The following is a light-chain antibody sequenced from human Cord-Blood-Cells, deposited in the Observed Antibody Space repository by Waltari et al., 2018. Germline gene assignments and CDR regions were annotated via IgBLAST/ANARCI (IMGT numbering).Light chain of an antibody. V-gene: IGKV3-20*01. CDR1: QSVSSSY. CDR2: GAS. Sequence: EIVLTQSPGTLSLSPGERATPSCRASQSVSSSYLAWYQQNPGQAPRLLIDGASSRATGIPDRFSGSGSGTDFTLTISRLEPEDFAVYYCQQYGSSFTFGPGTKVDIK. J-gene: IGKJ3*01. CDR3: QQYGSSFT.